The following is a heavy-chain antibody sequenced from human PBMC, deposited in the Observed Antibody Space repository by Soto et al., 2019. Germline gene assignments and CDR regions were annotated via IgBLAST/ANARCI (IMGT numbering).Heavy chain of an antibody. CDR3: AREVAPNYDFWSGYYTKAPPNFDY. J-gene: IGHJ4*02. V-gene: IGHV3-48*01. CDR1: GFTFSSYS. D-gene: IGHD3-3*01. Sequence: GGSLRLSCAASGFTFSSYSMNWVRQAPGKGLEWVSYISSSSSTIYYADSVKGRFTISRDNAKNSLYLQMNSLRAEDTAVYYCAREVAPNYDFWSGYYTKAPPNFDYWGQGTLVTVSS. CDR2: ISSSSSTI.